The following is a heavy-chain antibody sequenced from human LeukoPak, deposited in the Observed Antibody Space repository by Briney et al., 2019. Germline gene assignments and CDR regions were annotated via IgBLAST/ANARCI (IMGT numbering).Heavy chain of an antibody. CDR3: ARLHDLVVSYPAFDY. Sequence: PGGSLRLSCAASGFTFSSYSMNWVRQAPGKGLEWIGSIYYSGSTYYNPSLKSRVTISVDTSKNQFSLKLSSVTAADTAVYYCARLHDLVVSYPAFDYWGQGTLVTVSS. J-gene: IGHJ4*02. CDR1: GFTFSSYSMN. V-gene: IGHV4-39*01. CDR2: IYYSGST. D-gene: IGHD2-8*02.